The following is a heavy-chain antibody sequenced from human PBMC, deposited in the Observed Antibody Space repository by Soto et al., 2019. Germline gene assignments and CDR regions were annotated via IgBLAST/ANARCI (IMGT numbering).Heavy chain of an antibody. CDR2: IYHSGST. D-gene: IGHD3-3*01. CDR1: GGSISSGGYS. J-gene: IGHJ6*02. V-gene: IGHV4-30-2*01. Sequence: PSETLSLTCAVSGGSISSGGYSWSWIRQPPGKGLEWIGYIYHSGSTYYNPSLKSRVTISVDRSKNQFSLKLSSVTAADTAVYYCARAHWSGMLTVDHYYGMAVWGQGTSVTVSS. CDR3: ARAHWSGMLTVDHYYGMAV.